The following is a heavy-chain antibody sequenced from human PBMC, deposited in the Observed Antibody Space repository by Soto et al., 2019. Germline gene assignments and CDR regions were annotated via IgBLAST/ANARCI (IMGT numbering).Heavy chain of an antibody. CDR3: GSVRPSGYVLS. Sequence: SETLSLTCTVSGGSLSSYYWTWTRQSPGKGLEWIGYVYFSGNTNYNPSLKSRVTISIDTSKNQFSLRLASVTAADTAFYYCGSVRPSGYVLSWGQGTLVTVSS. CDR2: VYFSGNT. D-gene: IGHD6-25*01. J-gene: IGHJ5*02. V-gene: IGHV4-59*01. CDR1: GGSLSSYY.